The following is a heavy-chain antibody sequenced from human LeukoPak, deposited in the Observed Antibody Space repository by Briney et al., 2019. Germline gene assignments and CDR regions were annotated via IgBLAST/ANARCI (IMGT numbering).Heavy chain of an antibody. CDR2: IYTSGST. CDR1: GGSISSGAYY. J-gene: IGHJ3*02. V-gene: IGHV4-61*02. CDR3: ARDAGYDFWSGYYDGAFDI. Sequence: SETLSLTCTVSGGSISSGAYYWSWIRQPAGKGLEWLGRIYTSGSTKYNPSLKSRVTISVDTSKNQFSLKLSSVTAADTAVYYCARDAGYDFWSGYYDGAFDIWGQGTMVTVSS. D-gene: IGHD3-3*01.